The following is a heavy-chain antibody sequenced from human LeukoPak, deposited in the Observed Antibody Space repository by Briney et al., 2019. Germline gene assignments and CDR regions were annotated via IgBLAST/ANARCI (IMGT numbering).Heavy chain of an antibody. J-gene: IGHJ5*02. CDR2: ISAYNGNT. D-gene: IGHD2-2*01. CDR1: GHTFTSYG. CDR3: ARAIVVVPAARVNWFDP. V-gene: IGHV1-18*01. Sequence: ASVKVSCKASGHTFTSYGISWVRQAPGQGLEWMGWISAYNGNTNYAQKLQGRVTMTTDTSTSTAYMELRSLRSDDTAVYYCARAIVVVPAARVNWFDPWGQGTLVTVSS.